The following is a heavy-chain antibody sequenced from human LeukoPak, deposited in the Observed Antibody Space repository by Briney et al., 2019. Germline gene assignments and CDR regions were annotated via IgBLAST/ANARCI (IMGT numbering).Heavy chain of an antibody. CDR1: GFTFSSYA. CDR2: ISSNGGST. V-gene: IGHV3-64D*06. CDR3: VKDLVTSHYYDSSGYPFDY. Sequence: PGGPLRLSCSASGFTFSSYAMHWVGQAPGKGLEYVSAISSNGGSTYYADSVKGRFTISRDNSKNTLYLQMSSLRAEDTAVYYCVKDLVTSHYYDSSGYPFDYWGQGTLVTVSS. J-gene: IGHJ4*02. D-gene: IGHD3-22*01.